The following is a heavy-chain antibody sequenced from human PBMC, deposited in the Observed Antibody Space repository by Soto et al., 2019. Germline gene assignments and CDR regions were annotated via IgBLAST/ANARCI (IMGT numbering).Heavy chain of an antibody. D-gene: IGHD3-3*01. CDR1: GDTFTSYN. CDR3: ARPPAGNFGIIIEGSTSFDP. J-gene: IGHJ5*02. CDR2: INPHGGST. V-gene: IGHV1-46*01. Sequence: AVKVSCNAPGDTFTSYNLNWVRQAPGQGLERLGVINPHGGSTKYAQKFQGSVTMTRDTSRSTVYMELRSLRSDDTAIYYCARPPAGNFGIIIEGSTSFDPWGQGTLPTVSS.